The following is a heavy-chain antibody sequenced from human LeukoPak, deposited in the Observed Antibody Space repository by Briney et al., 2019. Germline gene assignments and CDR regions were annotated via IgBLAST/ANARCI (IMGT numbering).Heavy chain of an antibody. CDR1: GYTFTGHH. V-gene: IGHV1-2*02. D-gene: IGHD6-19*01. Sequence: AASVKVSCKASGYTFTGHHMHWVRQAPGQGLEWMGWIDPNSGGTNYAQKFQGRVTVTRDTSISTAYTELSRLKSDDTAVYYCAKWRGYSSGWSGPFDDWGQGTLVTVSS. CDR3: AKWRGYSSGWSGPFDD. J-gene: IGHJ4*01. CDR2: IDPNSGGT.